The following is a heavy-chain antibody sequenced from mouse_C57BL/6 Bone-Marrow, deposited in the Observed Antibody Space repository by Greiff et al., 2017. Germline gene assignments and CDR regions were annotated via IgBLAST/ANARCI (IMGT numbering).Heavy chain of an antibody. V-gene: IGHV1-5*01. CDR1: GYTFTSYW. CDR3: TRRGNYYGNPAWFAY. CDR2: IYPGNSDT. D-gene: IGHD1-1*01. Sequence: VQLQQSGTVLARPGASVKMSCKTSGYTFTSYWMHWVKQRPGQGLEWIGAIYPGNSDTSYNQKFKGKAKLTVVTSASTAYMELSSLTNEDSAVYYCTRRGNYYGNPAWFAYWGQGTLVTVSA. J-gene: IGHJ3*01.